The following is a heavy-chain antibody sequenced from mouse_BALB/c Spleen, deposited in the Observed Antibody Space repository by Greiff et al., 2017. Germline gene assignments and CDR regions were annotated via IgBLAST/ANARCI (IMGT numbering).Heavy chain of an antibody. V-gene: IGHV5-6-5*01. CDR2: ISSGGST. J-gene: IGHJ3*01. CDR3: AREGGYYDYDAFAY. Sequence: EVKLMESGGGLVKPGGSLKLSCAASGFTFSSYAMSWVRQTPEKRLEWVASISSGGSTYYPDSVKGRFTISRDNARNILYLQMSSLRSEDTAMYYCAREGGYYDYDAFAYWGQGTLVTVSA. D-gene: IGHD2-4*01. CDR1: GFTFSSYA.